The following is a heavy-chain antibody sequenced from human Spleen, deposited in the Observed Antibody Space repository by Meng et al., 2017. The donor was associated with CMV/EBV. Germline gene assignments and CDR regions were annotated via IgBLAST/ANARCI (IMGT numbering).Heavy chain of an antibody. CDR1: GFTFSSYG. CDR3: AKDRYDSSGWNGMDV. Sequence: GESLKISCAASGFTFSSYGMHWVRQAPGKGLEWVAFIRYDESNKYYVDSVKGRFTISRDNSKKRLFLQMNSLRAEDTAVYYCAKDRYDSSGWNGMDVWGQGTTVTVSS. D-gene: IGHD3-22*01. V-gene: IGHV3-30*02. J-gene: IGHJ6*02. CDR2: IRYDESNK.